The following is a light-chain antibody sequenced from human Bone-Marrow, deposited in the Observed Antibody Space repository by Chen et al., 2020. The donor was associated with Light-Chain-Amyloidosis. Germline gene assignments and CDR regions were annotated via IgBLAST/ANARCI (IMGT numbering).Light chain of an antibody. CDR2: RDT. CDR3: QSADSSGTYEVI. CDR1: DLPTKY. V-gene: IGLV3-25*03. J-gene: IGLJ2*01. Sequence: SYELTQPPSASVSPGQTARITCSGDDLPTKYAYWYQQKPGQAPVLVIHRDTERPSGISERFSGSSSGTTATLTISGVQEEDEADYHCQSADSSGTYEVIFGGGTKLTVL.